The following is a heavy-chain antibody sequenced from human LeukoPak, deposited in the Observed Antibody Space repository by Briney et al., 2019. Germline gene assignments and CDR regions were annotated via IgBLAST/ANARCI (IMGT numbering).Heavy chain of an antibody. CDR1: GGSISSYY. J-gene: IGHJ4*02. CDR2: IYYSGST. CDR3: ARHVGGYCGGDCYVGFDY. V-gene: IGHV4-59*08. D-gene: IGHD2-21*02. Sequence: PSETLPLTCTVSGGSISSYYWSWIRQPPGKGLEWIGYIYYSGSTNYNPSLKSRVTISVDTSKNQFSLKLSSVTAADTAVYYCARHVGGYCGGDCYVGFDYWGQGTLVTVSS.